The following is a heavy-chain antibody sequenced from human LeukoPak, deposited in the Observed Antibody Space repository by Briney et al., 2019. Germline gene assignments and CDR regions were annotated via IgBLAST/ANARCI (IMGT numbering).Heavy chain of an antibody. D-gene: IGHD6-19*01. CDR2: INHSGST. Sequence: SETLSLTCAVYGGSFSGYYWSWLRQPPGKGLEWIGEINHSGSTNYNPSLKSRVTISVDTSKNQFSLKLSSVTAADTAVYYCARAGAVAGTREFYYYYYYYRDDSGEGTTVTASS. CDR1: GGSFSGYY. CDR3: ARAGAVAGTREFYYYYYYYRDD. V-gene: IGHV4-34*01. J-gene: IGHJ6*03.